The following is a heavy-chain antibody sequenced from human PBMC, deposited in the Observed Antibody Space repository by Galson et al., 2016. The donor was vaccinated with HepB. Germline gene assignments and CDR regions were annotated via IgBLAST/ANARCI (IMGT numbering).Heavy chain of an antibody. D-gene: IGHD3-10*01. CDR1: GGSISGIGNY. V-gene: IGHV4-31*03. J-gene: IGHJ4*02. CDR2: ISYSGIP. CDR3: ARSYGAGTYLY. Sequence: TLSLTCTVSGGSISGIGNYWTWIRQRPGKGLEWIAFISYSGIPYYNPSLKSRLTISEDTSKNQFSLRLTSVTAADTAVYYCARSYGAGTYLYWGQGSLVTVSS.